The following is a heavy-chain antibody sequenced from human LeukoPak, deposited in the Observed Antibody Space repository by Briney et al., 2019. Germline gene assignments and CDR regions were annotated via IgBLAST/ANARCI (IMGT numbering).Heavy chain of an antibody. Sequence: PGGSLRLSCAASRFTFSSYAMSWVRQAPGKGLEWVSAISGSGGSTYYADSVKGRFTISRDNSKNTLYLQMNSLRAEDTAVYYCAKSRISSSGNGMDVWGQGTTVTVSS. V-gene: IGHV3-23*01. CDR2: ISGSGGST. J-gene: IGHJ6*02. D-gene: IGHD6-6*01. CDR1: RFTFSSYA. CDR3: AKSRISSSGNGMDV.